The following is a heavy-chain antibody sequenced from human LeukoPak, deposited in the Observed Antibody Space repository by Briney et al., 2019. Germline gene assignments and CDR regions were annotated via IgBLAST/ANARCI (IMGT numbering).Heavy chain of an antibody. D-gene: IGHD2-15*01. J-gene: IGHJ6*03. Sequence: GESLKISCKGSGYSFTSYWIGWVRQMPGKGLEWMGIIYPGDSDTRYSPSFQGQVTISADKSISTAYLQWSSPKASDTAMYYCARLDCSGGSCYPDYYYYYYMDVWGKGTTVTVSS. CDR2: IYPGDSDT. CDR1: GYSFTSYW. V-gene: IGHV5-51*01. CDR3: ARLDCSGGSCYPDYYYYYYMDV.